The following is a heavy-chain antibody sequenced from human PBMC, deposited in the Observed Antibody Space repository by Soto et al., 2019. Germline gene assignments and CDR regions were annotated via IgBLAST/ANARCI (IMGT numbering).Heavy chain of an antibody. J-gene: IGHJ6*03. CDR3: ARDREVNSYYMDV. V-gene: IGHV3-23*01. D-gene: IGHD3-10*01. CDR1: GFTFSSYA. CDR2: ISGSGGST. Sequence: PGGSLRLSCAASGFTFSSYAMSWVRQAPGKGLEWVSGISGSGGSTYYADSVKGRFTISRDNSKNTLYLQMNSLRAEDTAVYYCARDREVNSYYMDVWGKGTTVTVSS.